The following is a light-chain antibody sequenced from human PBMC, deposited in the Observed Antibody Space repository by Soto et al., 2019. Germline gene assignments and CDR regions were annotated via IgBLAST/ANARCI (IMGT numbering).Light chain of an antibody. CDR2: DAS. V-gene: IGKV3-20*01. Sequence: EIVLTQSPGTLSLSPGERATLSCRASQSVSSSYLAWYQQKPGQAPRLLIYDASSRATGIPDRFSGSGSGTDFTLTISRLEPEDFAVYYCTQYGYSLYTFGQGTKLEIK. CDR1: QSVSSSY. J-gene: IGKJ2*01. CDR3: TQYGYSLYT.